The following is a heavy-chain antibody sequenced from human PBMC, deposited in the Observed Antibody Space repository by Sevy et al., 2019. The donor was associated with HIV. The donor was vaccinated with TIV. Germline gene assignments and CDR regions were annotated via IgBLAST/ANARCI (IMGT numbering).Heavy chain of an antibody. CDR3: ARSHHYYSLGYYSMDV. CDR2: ISSSGSDL. V-gene: IGHV3-11*01. CDR1: GFIFSDYY. D-gene: IGHD2-21*01. Sequence: GGSLRLSCAASGFIFSDYYMSWIRQAPGKGLEWVSYISSSGSDLHYADSVKGRFTSSSDNAKKSLYLQMNSLRAEDTAVYYCARSHHYYSLGYYSMDVWGQGTPVTVSS. J-gene: IGHJ6*02.